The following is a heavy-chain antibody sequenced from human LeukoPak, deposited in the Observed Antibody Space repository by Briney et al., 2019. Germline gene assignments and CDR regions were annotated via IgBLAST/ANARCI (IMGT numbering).Heavy chain of an antibody. Sequence: ASVKVSCKASGYTFTTYDINWVRQAPGQGLEWMGWISAYNGNTNYAQKLQGRVTMTTDTSTSTAYMELRSLRSDDTAVYYCARPLPYGSGSLSFDYWGQGTLVTVSS. J-gene: IGHJ4*02. V-gene: IGHV1-18*01. CDR2: ISAYNGNT. D-gene: IGHD3-10*01. CDR3: ARPLPYGSGSLSFDY. CDR1: GYTFTTYD.